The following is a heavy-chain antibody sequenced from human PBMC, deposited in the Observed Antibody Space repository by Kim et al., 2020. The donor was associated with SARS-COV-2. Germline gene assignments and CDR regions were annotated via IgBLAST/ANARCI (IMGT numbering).Heavy chain of an antibody. V-gene: IGHV4-39*01. CDR3: ARNEYSSGWYRDLGDGANWFDP. J-gene: IGHJ5*02. CDR1: GGSISSSSYY. Sequence: SETLSLTCTVSGGSISSSSYYWGWIRQPPGKGLEWIGSIYYSGSTYYNPSLKSRVTISVDTSKNQFSLKLSSVTAADTAVYYCARNEYSSGWYRDLGDGANWFDPWGQGTLVTVSS. D-gene: IGHD6-19*01. CDR2: IYYSGST.